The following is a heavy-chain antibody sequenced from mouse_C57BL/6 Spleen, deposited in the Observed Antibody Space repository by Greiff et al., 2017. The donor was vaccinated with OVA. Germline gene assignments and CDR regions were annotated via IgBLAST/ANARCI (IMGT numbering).Heavy chain of an antibody. Sequence: EVTVEESGGGLVKPGGSLKLSCAASGFTFSSYAMSWVRQTPEKRLEWVATISDGGSYTYYPDNGKGRFTISRDNAKNNLYLQMSHLKSEDTAMYYCARDSGYDSWFAYWGQGALVTVSA. D-gene: IGHD3-2*02. CDR2: ISDGGSYT. J-gene: IGHJ3*01. V-gene: IGHV5-4*01. CDR1: GFTFSSYA. CDR3: ARDSGYDSWFAY.